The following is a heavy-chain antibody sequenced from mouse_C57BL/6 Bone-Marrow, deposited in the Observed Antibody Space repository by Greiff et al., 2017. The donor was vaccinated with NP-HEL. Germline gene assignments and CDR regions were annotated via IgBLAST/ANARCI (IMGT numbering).Heavy chain of an antibody. J-gene: IGHJ3*01. CDR1: GFTFSSYA. D-gene: IGHD4-1*02. V-gene: IGHV5-4*01. Sequence: DVKLVESGGGLVKPGGSLKLSCAASGFTFSSYAMSWVRQTPEKRLESVATISDGGSYTYYPDNVKGRFTISRDNAKNNLYLQMSHLKSEDTAMYYCARDKINWAWFAYWGQGTLVTVSA. CDR3: ARDKINWAWFAY. CDR2: ISDGGSYT.